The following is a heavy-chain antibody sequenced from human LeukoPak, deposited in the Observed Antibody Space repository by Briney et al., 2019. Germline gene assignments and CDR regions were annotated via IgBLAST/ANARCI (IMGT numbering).Heavy chain of an antibody. Sequence: GGSLRLSCAASGFTFSDHYMDWVRQAPGKGLEWVGRARNKADSYTTEYAASVKDRFTISRDDSENSLYLQMNSLKTEDTAVYYCARVRYCSSTTSRGAFDIWGQGTMVTVSS. V-gene: IGHV3-72*01. J-gene: IGHJ3*02. CDR3: ARVRYCSSTTSRGAFDI. D-gene: IGHD2-2*01. CDR1: GFTFSDHY. CDR2: ARNKADSYTT.